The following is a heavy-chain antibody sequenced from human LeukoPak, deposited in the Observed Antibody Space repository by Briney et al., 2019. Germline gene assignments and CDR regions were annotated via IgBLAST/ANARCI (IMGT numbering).Heavy chain of an antibody. Sequence: ASVKVSCKASGYTFTSYGISWVRQAPGQGLEWMGWISAYNGNTNYAQKLQGRVTMTTDTSTSTAYMELRSLRSDDTAVYYCARGEPLGYCSGGSCYYYYYGMDVWGQGTTVTVSS. D-gene: IGHD2-15*01. CDR3: ARGEPLGYCSGGSCYYYYYGMDV. CDR2: ISAYNGNT. CDR1: GYTFTSYG. J-gene: IGHJ6*02. V-gene: IGHV1-18*01.